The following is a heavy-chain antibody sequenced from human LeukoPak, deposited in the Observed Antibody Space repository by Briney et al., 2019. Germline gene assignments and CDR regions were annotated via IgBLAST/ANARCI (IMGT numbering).Heavy chain of an antibody. CDR1: GSSISSSSYY. J-gene: IGHJ4*02. CDR3: ARSTYYYDSSGYYLNPFDY. Sequence: SETLSLTCTVSGSSISSSSYYWGWIRQPPGKGLEWIGSIYYSGGTYYNPSLKSRVTISVDTSKNQFSLKLSSVTAADTAVYYCARSTYYYDSSGYYLNPFDYWGQGTLVTVSS. V-gene: IGHV4-39*01. D-gene: IGHD3-22*01. CDR2: IYYSGGT.